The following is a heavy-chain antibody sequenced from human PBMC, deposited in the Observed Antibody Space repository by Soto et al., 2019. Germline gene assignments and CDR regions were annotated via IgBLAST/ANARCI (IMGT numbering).Heavy chain of an antibody. Sequence: QVQLQQWGAGLLKPSETLSLTCAVYGGSFSGYYWSWIRQPPGKGLEWIGEINHSGSTNYNPSLKRRVTISVDTSKNQFSLKLSSVTAADTAVYYCARDPSTTVVTGFDYWGQGTLVTVSS. CDR2: INHSGST. V-gene: IGHV4-34*01. CDR3: ARDPSTTVVTGFDY. J-gene: IGHJ4*02. CDR1: GGSFSGYY. D-gene: IGHD4-17*01.